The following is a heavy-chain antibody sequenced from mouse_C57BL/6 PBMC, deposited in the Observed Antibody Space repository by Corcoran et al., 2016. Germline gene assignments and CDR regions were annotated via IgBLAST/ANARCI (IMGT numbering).Heavy chain of an antibody. CDR2: IYPGDGDT. Sequence: QVQLQQSGAELVKPGASVKISCKASGYAFSSYWMNWVKQRPGKGLEWIGQIYPGDGDTNYNGKFKGKATLTADKSSSTAYMQLSSLTSEDSAVYFCARSNYGSSYWYFDVWGTGTTVTVS. V-gene: IGHV1-80*01. D-gene: IGHD1-1*01. CDR1: GYAFSSYW. CDR3: ARSNYGSSYWYFDV. J-gene: IGHJ1*03.